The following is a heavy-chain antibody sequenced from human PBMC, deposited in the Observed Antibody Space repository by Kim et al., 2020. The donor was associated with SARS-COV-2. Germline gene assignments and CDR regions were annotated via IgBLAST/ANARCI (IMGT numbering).Heavy chain of an antibody. D-gene: IGHD3-10*01. CDR2: ISWNSGSI. CDR3: AKDIPPRNNYYGSGRGNAFDI. J-gene: IGHJ3*02. Sequence: GGSLRLSCAASGFTFGDYAMHWVRQAPGKGLEWVSGISWNSGSIGYADSVKGRFTISRDNAKNSLYLQMNSLRAEDTALYYCAKDIPPRNNYYGSGRGNAFDIWGQGTMVTVSS. CDR1: GFTFGDYA. V-gene: IGHV3-9*01.